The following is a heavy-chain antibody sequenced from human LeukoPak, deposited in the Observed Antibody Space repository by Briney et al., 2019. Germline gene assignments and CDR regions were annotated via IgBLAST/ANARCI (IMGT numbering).Heavy chain of an antibody. D-gene: IGHD1-14*01. CDR3: VKGLDYNRSQMDS. CDR1: GFTFGDYA. J-gene: IGHJ4*02. V-gene: IGHV3-64*05. Sequence: GGSLRLSCTASGFTFGDYAMSWFRQAPGKGLEYVSSINTNGANTYYADSVKGRFTISRDNSRNTVYVQMNSLTPEDTAVYYCVKGLDYNRSQMDSWGQGTLVTVSS. CDR2: INTNGANT.